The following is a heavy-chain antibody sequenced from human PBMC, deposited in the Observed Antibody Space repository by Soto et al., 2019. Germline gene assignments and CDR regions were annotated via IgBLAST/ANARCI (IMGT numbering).Heavy chain of an antibody. CDR3: VRDGPCITTSCYGNWFDP. D-gene: IGHD2-2*01. Sequence: WGSLRLSCAASAFSLSTHWMHWVPQIPGKSLEWVSRIISGSSHTCWECSMKCLFSCSRDDGKTTMHLEMNCQRAEDTAVYYFVRDGPCITTSCYGNWFDPWGQGTLVTVSS. CDR1: AFSLSTHW. CDR2: IISGSSHT. J-gene: IGHJ5*02. V-gene: IGHV3-74*01.